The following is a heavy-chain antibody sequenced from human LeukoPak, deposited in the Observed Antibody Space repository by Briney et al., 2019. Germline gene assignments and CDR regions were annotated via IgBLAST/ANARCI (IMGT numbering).Heavy chain of an antibody. Sequence: GGSLRLSCAASGFTFRNYGMHWVRQAPGKGLEWVSVIWYDGSNEYYADSVKGRFTISRDNSKNTPYLQMNSLRAEDTAVYYCARVEGRFYGSGSYRGFDYWGQGTLVTVSS. CDR1: GFTFRNYG. V-gene: IGHV3-33*01. CDR3: ARVEGRFYGSGSYRGFDY. D-gene: IGHD3-10*01. J-gene: IGHJ4*02. CDR2: IWYDGSNE.